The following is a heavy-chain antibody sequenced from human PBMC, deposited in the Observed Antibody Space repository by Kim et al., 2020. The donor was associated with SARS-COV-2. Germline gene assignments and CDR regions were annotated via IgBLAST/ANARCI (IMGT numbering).Heavy chain of an antibody. CDR3: EKDLKVARTRRSSSGEPYYFDY. CDR2: ISGSGGST. J-gene: IGHJ4*02. V-gene: IGHV3-23*01. Sequence: GGSLRLSCAASGFTFSSYAMSWVRQAPGKGLEWVSAISGSGGSTYYADSVKGRFTISRDNSKNTLYLQMNSLRAEDTAVYYCEKDLKVARTRRSSSGEPYYFDYWGQGALVTVSS. CDR1: GFTFSSYA. D-gene: IGHD6-6*01.